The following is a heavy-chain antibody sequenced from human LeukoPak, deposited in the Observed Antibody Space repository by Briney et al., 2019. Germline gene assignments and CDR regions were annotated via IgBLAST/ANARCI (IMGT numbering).Heavy chain of an antibody. J-gene: IGHJ4*02. V-gene: IGHV4-61*10. CDR3: ARGGLAVVATAHFDY. Sequence: PSETLSLTCTVSGGSISSGSYYWSWIRQLAGKGLEWIGYIYYSGSTNYNPSLKSRVTISVDTSKNQFSLKLSSVTAADTAVYYCARGGLAVVATAHFDYWGQGTLVTVSS. CDR1: GGSISSGSYY. CDR2: IYYSGST. D-gene: IGHD5-12*01.